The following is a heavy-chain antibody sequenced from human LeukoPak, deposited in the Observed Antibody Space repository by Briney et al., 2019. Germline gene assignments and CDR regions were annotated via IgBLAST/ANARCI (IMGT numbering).Heavy chain of an antibody. CDR2: IFYVGDT. Sequence: SETLSLTCSVSGGSVSSSSYYWGWIRQPAGKGPEWIGTIFYVGDTYYNPSLKSRVTIPVDTSKNQFSLKLSSVTAADTAVYYCARWQQLVFFDYWGQGTLVTISS. J-gene: IGHJ4*02. V-gene: IGHV4-39*07. CDR1: GGSVSSSSYY. D-gene: IGHD6-13*01. CDR3: ARWQQLVFFDY.